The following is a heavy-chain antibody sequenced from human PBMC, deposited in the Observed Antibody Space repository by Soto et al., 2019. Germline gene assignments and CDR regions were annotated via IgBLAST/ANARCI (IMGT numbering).Heavy chain of an antibody. J-gene: IGHJ3*02. CDR3: ARARDSSGLAFDI. D-gene: IGHD3-22*01. CDR1: GGSISSGGYH. CDR2: VFYSGST. Sequence: QVQLQESGPGLVKPSQTLSLTCTVSGGSISSGGYHCNWIRQRPGQGLEWIGYVFYSGSTYYNPSLKSRLSMSVDTSKNQFSPKLRSVTAADTAVYYCARARDSSGLAFDIWGQGTMVTVSS. V-gene: IGHV4-31*03.